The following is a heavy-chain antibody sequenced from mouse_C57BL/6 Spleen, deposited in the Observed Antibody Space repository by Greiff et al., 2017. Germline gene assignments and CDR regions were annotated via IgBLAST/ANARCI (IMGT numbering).Heavy chain of an antibody. J-gene: IGHJ3*01. V-gene: IGHV1-15*01. CDR1: GYTFTDYE. CDR3: TRRMGWFAY. Sequence: QVQLQQSGAELVRPGASVTLSCKASGYTFTDYEMHWVKQTPVHGLEWIGAIDPESGGTAYNQKFKGKAILTADTSSSTAYMERRSLTSEDAAVYYSTRRMGWFAYWGQGTLVTVSA. D-gene: IGHD2-3*01. CDR2: IDPESGGT.